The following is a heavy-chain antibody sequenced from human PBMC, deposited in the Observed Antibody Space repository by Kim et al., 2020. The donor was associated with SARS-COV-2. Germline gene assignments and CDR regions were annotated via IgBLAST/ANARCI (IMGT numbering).Heavy chain of an antibody. D-gene: IGHD6-13*01. V-gene: IGHV3-23*01. CDR1: GFTFSSYA. CDR3: AKRAVAAGTCCFVY. J-gene: IGHJ4*02. Sequence: GGSLRLSCAASGFTFSSYAMSWVRQAPGKGLEWVSGISSSGDSTYNADSVKGRLTISRDNSKNTLYLQLNSLRIEDTAVYYCAKRAVAAGTCCFVYWGQG. CDR2: ISSSGDST.